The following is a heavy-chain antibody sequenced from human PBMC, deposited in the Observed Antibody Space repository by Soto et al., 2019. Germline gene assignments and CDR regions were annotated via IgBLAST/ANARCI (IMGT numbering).Heavy chain of an antibody. CDR3: ATSITMIVVGLKYFQH. J-gene: IGHJ1*01. V-gene: IGHV1-24*01. CDR1: GYTLTELS. D-gene: IGHD3-22*01. CDR2: FDPEDGET. Sequence: APVKVSCKVSGYTLTELSMHWVRQAPGKGLEWMGGFDPEDGETIYAQKFQGRVTMTEDTSTDTAYMELSSLRSEDTAVYYCATSITMIVVGLKYFQHWGQGTLVTVSS.